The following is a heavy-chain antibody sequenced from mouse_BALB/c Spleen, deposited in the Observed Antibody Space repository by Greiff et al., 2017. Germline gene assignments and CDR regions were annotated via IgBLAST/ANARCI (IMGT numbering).Heavy chain of an antibody. CDR1: GYTFTSYT. CDR3: ARGGYFDY. V-gene: IGHV1-4*01. J-gene: IGHJ2*01. CDR2: INPSSGYT. Sequence: VQLKESGAELARPGASVKMSCKASGYTFTSYTMHWVKQRPGQGLEWIGYINPSSGYTNYNQKFKDKATLTADKSSSTAYMQLSSLTSEDSAVYYCARGGYFDYWGQGTTLTVSS.